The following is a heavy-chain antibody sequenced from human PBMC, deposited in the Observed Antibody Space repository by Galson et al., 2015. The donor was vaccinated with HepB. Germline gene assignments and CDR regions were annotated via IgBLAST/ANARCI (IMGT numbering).Heavy chain of an antibody. Sequence: TLSLTCTVSGGSISSGGYYWSWLRQHPGKGLEWIGYIYHSGSTYYNPSLKSRVTISVDRSKNQFSLKLSSVTAADTAVYYCTGSITGKTGAFDIWGQGTMVTVSS. V-gene: IGHV4-30-2*01. CDR1: GGSISSGGYY. D-gene: IGHD1-20*01. CDR2: IYHSGST. J-gene: IGHJ3*02. CDR3: TGSITGKTGAFDI.